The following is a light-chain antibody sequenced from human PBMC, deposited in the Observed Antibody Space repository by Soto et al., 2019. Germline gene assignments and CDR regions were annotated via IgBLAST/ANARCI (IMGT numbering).Light chain of an antibody. J-gene: IGKJ1*01. CDR2: DAS. CDR1: QSISTW. Sequence: DIQMTQSPSTLSASVGDRVTITCRASQSISTWLAWYQQKPGKAPKLLIYDASSLESGVPPRFSGSGSGTEFTLTISSLQPEDFATYYCQQYNSYSGTFGQGTKVEIK. CDR3: QQYNSYSGT. V-gene: IGKV1-5*01.